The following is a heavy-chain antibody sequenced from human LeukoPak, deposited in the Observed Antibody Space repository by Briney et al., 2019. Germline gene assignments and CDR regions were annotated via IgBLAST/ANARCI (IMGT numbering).Heavy chain of an antibody. CDR3: ARGRSPSPSYYYALDV. CDR2: VSYSGST. CDR1: GDPISGYY. Sequence: SETLSLTCTVSGDPISGYYWTWIRPPPGKGLEWIGYVSYSGSTKYNPSLTSRVTISVDTSKNQFSLKLNSVTAADTAVYYCARGRSPSPSYYYALDVWGKGTTVTVSS. V-gene: IGHV4-59*01. J-gene: IGHJ6*04. D-gene: IGHD4-17*01.